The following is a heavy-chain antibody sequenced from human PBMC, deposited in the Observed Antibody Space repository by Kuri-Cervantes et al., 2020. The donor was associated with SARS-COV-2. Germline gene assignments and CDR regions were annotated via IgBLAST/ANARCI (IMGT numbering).Heavy chain of an antibody. J-gene: IGHJ5*02. CDR3: ARAPGIASGGEAGFDP. D-gene: IGHD6-13*01. CDR1: GYPFTTYG. CDR2: ISAYNDNT. Sequence: ASVKVSCKASGYPFTTYGISWVRQAPGQGLEWMGWISAYNDNTNYAQNLQGRVTMTTDTSTNAAYMELRSLRSDDTAVYYCARAPGIASGGEAGFDPWGQGTLVTVSS. V-gene: IGHV1-18*01.